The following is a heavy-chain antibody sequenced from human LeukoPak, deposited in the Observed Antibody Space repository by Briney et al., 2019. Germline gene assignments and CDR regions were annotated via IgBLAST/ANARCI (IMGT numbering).Heavy chain of an antibody. CDR1: GFSFDDYA. CDR2: ISWNSGSI. Sequence: SLRLSCAASGFSFDDYAMHWVRQAPGKGLEWVSGISWNSGSIGYADSVKGRFTISRDNAKNSLYLQMNSLRAEDTALYYCARTGARLPGGAFDIWGQGTMVTVSS. CDR3: ARTGARLPGGAFDI. V-gene: IGHV3-9*01. J-gene: IGHJ3*02. D-gene: IGHD5-18*01.